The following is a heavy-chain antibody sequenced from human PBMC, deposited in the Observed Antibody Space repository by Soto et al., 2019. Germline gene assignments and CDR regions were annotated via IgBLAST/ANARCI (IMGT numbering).Heavy chain of an antibody. CDR2: ISGSGGTT. V-gene: IGHV3-23*01. Sequence: EVQLLESGGGLVQPGGSLRLSCAASGFTFSSYAVSWVRQAPGKGLEWVSAISGSGGTTYYADSVKGRFTISRDNSKNTLYLQMSSLSAEDTAVYFCAKARDCSTGSCYYNYWGQGTLVTVSS. J-gene: IGHJ4*02. CDR1: GFTFSSYA. D-gene: IGHD2-15*01. CDR3: AKARDCSTGSCYYNY.